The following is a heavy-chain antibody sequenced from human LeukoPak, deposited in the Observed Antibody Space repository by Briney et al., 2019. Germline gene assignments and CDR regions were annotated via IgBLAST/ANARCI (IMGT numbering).Heavy chain of an antibody. CDR3: AREGKWFGELSYYYYYGMDV. CDR2: ISAYNGNT. Sequence: GASVKVSCKASGYTFTSYGISWVRQAPGQGLEWMGWISAYNGNTNYAQKLQGRVTMTTDTSTSTAYMELRSLRSDDTAVYYCAREGKWFGELSYYYYYGMDVWGQGTTVTASS. V-gene: IGHV1-18*01. CDR1: GYTFTSYG. D-gene: IGHD3-10*01. J-gene: IGHJ6*02.